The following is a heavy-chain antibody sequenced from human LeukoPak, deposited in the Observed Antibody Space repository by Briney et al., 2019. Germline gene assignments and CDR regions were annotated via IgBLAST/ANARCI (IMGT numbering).Heavy chain of an antibody. Sequence: GGSLRLSCAASGFTFSTSLMSWVRQAPGKGLEWVANIKQDGSEKYYVDSVKGRFTISRDDAKKSLFLQMNSLRAEDTAVYYCARGSGGSGAFDIWGQGTMVTVSS. CDR3: ARGSGGSGAFDI. V-gene: IGHV3-7*05. CDR2: IKQDGSEK. CDR1: GFTFSTSL. J-gene: IGHJ3*02.